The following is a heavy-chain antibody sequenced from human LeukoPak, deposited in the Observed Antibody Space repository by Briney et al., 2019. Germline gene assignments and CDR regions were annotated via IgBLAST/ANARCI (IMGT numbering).Heavy chain of an antibody. CDR2: IYSGGST. CDR3: ARDVVVAAIYYGMDV. Sequence: GGSLRLSCAASGFTVSSNYMSWARQAPGKGLEWVSVIYSGGSTYYADSVKGRFTISRDNSKNTLYLQMNSLRAEDTAVYYCARDVVVAAIYYGMDVWGKGTTVTVSS. J-gene: IGHJ6*04. V-gene: IGHV3-53*01. CDR1: GFTVSSNY. D-gene: IGHD2-15*01.